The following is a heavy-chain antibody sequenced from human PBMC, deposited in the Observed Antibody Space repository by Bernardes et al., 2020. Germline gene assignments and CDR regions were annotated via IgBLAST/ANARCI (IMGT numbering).Heavy chain of an antibody. CDR1: GFIFSDAW. CDR2: IKSRTDGGTT. Sequence: GALRLSCAASGFIFSDAWMTWVRQAPGKGLEWVGRIKSRTDGGTTDYAAPVKGRFTISRDDSKNTLYLQMNSLKTEDTAVYYCTTPYNYYGSGSLFAFDVWGQGTMVTVSS. CDR3: TTPYNYYGSGSLFAFDV. D-gene: IGHD3-10*01. V-gene: IGHV3-15*01. J-gene: IGHJ3*01.